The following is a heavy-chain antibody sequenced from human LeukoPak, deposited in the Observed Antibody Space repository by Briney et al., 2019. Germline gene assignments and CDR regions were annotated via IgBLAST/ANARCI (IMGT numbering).Heavy chain of an antibody. CDR3: AQLLDDNPIRWYFGL. V-gene: IGHV3-21*04. Sequence: GGSLRLSCAASGFTFSIYNMNWVRQAPGKGLEWVSSISSSSNIYYADSVKGRFTISRDNSKNTLYLQMSSLRAEDTAVYYCAQLLDDNPIRWYFGLWGRGTLVTVSS. J-gene: IGHJ2*01. CDR1: GFTFSIYN. D-gene: IGHD1-14*01. CDR2: ISSSSNI.